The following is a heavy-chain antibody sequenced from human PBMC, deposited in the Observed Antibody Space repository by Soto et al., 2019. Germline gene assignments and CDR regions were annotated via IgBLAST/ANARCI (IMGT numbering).Heavy chain of an antibody. CDR1: GFSLSTSGVG. CDR2: IYWDDDK. Sequence: QITLKESGPTLVKPTQTLTLTCTFSGFSLSTSGVGVGWIRQPPGKDLEWLALIYWDDDKRYSPSLKSRLTITKDTSKNQVVLTMTNMDPVDTATYYCAHTKITMIVVVHACPPAWYFDLWGRGTLVTVSS. CDR3: AHTKITMIVVVHACPPAWYFDL. J-gene: IGHJ2*01. V-gene: IGHV2-5*02. D-gene: IGHD3-22*01.